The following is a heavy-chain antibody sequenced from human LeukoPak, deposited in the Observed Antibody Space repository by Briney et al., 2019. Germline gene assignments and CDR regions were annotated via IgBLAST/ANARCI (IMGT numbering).Heavy chain of an antibody. V-gene: IGHV4-39*07. CDR1: GGSISSSDYF. CDR2: IYYSGST. Sequence: SETLSLTCTVSGGSISSSDYFWDWIRQPPGKGLEWIGGIYYSGSTYYNPSLKSRVTISVDTSKNQFSLKLSSVTAADTAVYYCARAEGDFWSGYPLGFDYWGQGTLVTVSS. J-gene: IGHJ4*02. D-gene: IGHD3-3*01. CDR3: ARAEGDFWSGYPLGFDY.